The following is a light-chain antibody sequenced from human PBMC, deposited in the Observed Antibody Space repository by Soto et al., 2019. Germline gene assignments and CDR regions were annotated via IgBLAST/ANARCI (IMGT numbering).Light chain of an antibody. CDR1: SSNIGAGYD. CDR2: GNS. J-gene: IGLJ2*01. V-gene: IGLV1-40*01. CDR3: QSYDSSLSGGV. Sequence: QSVLTQPPSVSGAPGQRVTISCTGSSSNIGAGYDVHWYQQLPGTAPKLLIYGNSNRPSGVPDRFSGSKSGTSASLAITGLQADDEEDYYCQSYDSSLSGGVFGGGTKLTVL.